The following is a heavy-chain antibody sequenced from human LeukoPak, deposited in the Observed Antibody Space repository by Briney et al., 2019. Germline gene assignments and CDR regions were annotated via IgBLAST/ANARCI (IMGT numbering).Heavy chain of an antibody. CDR1: GYAFTSYY. Sequence: GASVKVSCKASGYAFTSYYIHWVRQAPGQGLEWMGKINPTGGSTTYAQTFQGRVSMTRDMSTSTVYMELSSLRSEDAAVYFCARKGPAAPLENWGQGTLGTVSS. CDR2: INPTGGST. CDR3: ARKGPAAPLEN. V-gene: IGHV1-46*01. D-gene: IGHD2-2*01. J-gene: IGHJ4*02.